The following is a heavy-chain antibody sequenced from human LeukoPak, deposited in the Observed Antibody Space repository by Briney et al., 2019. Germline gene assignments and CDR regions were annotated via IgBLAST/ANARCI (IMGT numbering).Heavy chain of an antibody. D-gene: IGHD4-11*01. J-gene: IGHJ5*02. CDR3: ARGKAVTTFNWFDP. Sequence: SETLSLTCAVYGGSFSGYYWSWIRQPPGKGLEWIGEINHIGSTNYNPSLKSRVTISVDTSKNQFSLKLSSVTAADTAVYYCARGKAVTTFNWFDPWGQGTLVTVSS. V-gene: IGHV4-34*01. CDR1: GGSFSGYY. CDR2: INHIGST.